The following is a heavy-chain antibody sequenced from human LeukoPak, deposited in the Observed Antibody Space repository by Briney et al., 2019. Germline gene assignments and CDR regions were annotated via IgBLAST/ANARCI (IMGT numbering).Heavy chain of an antibody. CDR3: SRDREYANAFDI. D-gene: IGHD3-10*01. Sequence: SETLSLTCAVYGGFFSGHYWSWIRQPPGKGLEWIGEINHSGSTNYNPSLKSRVTISVDTSKNQLSLKLSSVTAADTAVYFWSRDREYANAFDIWGQGTMVTFSS. CDR1: GGFFSGHY. J-gene: IGHJ3*02. V-gene: IGHV4-34*01. CDR2: INHSGST.